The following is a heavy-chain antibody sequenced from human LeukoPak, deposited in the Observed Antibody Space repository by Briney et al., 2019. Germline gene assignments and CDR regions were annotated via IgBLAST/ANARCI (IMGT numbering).Heavy chain of an antibody. CDR1: GFTFSSYA. CDR3: ARDPYSYGYVNY. CDR2: ISYDGSNK. D-gene: IGHD5-18*01. Sequence: RGGSLGLSCAASGFTFSSYAMHWVRQAPGKGLEWVAVISYDGSNKYYADSVKGRFTISRDNSKNTLYLQMNSLRAEGTAVYYCARDPYSYGYVNYWGQGTLVTVSS. J-gene: IGHJ4*02. V-gene: IGHV3-30*04.